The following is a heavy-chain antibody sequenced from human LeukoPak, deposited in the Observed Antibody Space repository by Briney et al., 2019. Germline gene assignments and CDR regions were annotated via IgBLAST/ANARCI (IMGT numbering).Heavy chain of an antibody. D-gene: IGHD3-22*01. V-gene: IGHV1-18*01. CDR2: ISAYNGNT. CDR3: ACNWYDSSGYYVDY. Sequence: ASVKVSCKTSGGTFSSSAITWVRQAPGQGLEWMGWISAYNGNTNYAQKLQGRVTMTTDTSTSTAYMELRSLRSDDTAVYYCACNWYDSSGYYVDYWGQGTLVTVSS. CDR1: GGTFSSSA. J-gene: IGHJ4*02.